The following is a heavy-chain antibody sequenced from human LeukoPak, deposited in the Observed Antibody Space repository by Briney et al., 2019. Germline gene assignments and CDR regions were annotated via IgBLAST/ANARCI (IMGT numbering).Heavy chain of an antibody. D-gene: IGHD3-22*01. CDR1: GFTFSSYW. Sequence: GGSLRLSCAASGFTFSSYWMHWVRQAPGKGLVWVSRINSDGSSTSYADSVKGRFTISRDNAKNSLYLHMNSLRAEDTAVYYCAKDSLYYYDSSGPFDYWGQGTLVTVSS. J-gene: IGHJ4*02. CDR2: INSDGSST. V-gene: IGHV3-74*01. CDR3: AKDSLYYYDSSGPFDY.